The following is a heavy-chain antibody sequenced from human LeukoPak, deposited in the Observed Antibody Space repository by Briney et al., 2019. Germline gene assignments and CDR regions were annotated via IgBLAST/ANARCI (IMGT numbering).Heavy chain of an antibody. Sequence: SWVRQPPGKGLEWIGYIYYSGSTYYNPSLKSRVTISVDTSKNQFSLKLNSVTAADTAVYYCARTGGTIDYWGQGTLVTVSS. CDR2: IYYSGST. J-gene: IGHJ4*02. V-gene: IGHV4-30-4*08. CDR3: ARTGGTIDY. D-gene: IGHD2-8*02.